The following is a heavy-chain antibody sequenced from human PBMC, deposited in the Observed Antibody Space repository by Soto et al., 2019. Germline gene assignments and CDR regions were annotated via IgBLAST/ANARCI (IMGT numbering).Heavy chain of an antibody. CDR3: AKGSLLGVVPAAYYYGMDV. J-gene: IGHJ6*02. CDR1: GFTFDDYT. CDR2: ISWDGGST. D-gene: IGHD2-2*01. Sequence: EVQLVESGGVVVQPGGSLRLSCAASGFTFDDYTMHWVRRAPGKGLEWVSLISWDGGSTYYADSVKGRFTISRDNSKNSLYLQMNSLRTEDTALYYCAKGSLLGVVPAAYYYGMDVWGQGTTVTVSS. V-gene: IGHV3-43*01.